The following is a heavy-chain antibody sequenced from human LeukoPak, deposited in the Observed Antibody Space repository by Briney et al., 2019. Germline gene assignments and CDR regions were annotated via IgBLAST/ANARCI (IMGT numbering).Heavy chain of an antibody. D-gene: IGHD1/OR15-1a*01. Sequence: GRSLRLSCAASGYTVSDKPITWVRQAAGKGLERVSVIYRDGSTYYSESVTGRFYISRDNSKNTLYLQMNSLGAEDTAVYYCAARRDSNRGPYDYWGQGTLVTVYS. V-gene: IGHV3-66*01. J-gene: IGHJ4*02. CDR2: IYRDGST. CDR3: AARRDSNRGPYDY. CDR1: GYTVSDKP.